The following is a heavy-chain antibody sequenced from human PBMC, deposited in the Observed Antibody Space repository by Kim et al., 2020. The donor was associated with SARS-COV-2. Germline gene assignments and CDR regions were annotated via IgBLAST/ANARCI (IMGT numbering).Heavy chain of an antibody. V-gene: IGHV4-31*03. Sequence: SETLSLTCTVSGGSISSGGYYWSWIRQHPGKGLEWIGYIYYSGSTYYNPSLKSRVTISVDTSKNQFSLKLSSVTAADTAVYYCARGRYGSGSYSLDYFDYWGQGTLVTVSS. CDR1: GGSISSGGYY. CDR2: IYYSGST. D-gene: IGHD3-10*01. J-gene: IGHJ4*02. CDR3: ARGRYGSGSYSLDYFDY.